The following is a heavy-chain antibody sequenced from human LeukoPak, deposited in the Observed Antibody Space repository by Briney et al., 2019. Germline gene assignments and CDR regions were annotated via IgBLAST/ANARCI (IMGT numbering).Heavy chain of an antibody. CDR2: IPYDGSNK. CDR3: ARAFRGYSYGPNPFDY. Sequence: GGSLRLSCAASGFTFSSYAMHWVRQAPGKGLEWVAVIPYDGSNKYYADSVKGRFTISRDNSKNTLYLQMNSLRAEDTAVYYCARAFRGYSYGPNPFDYWGQGTLVTVSS. V-gene: IGHV3-30-3*01. D-gene: IGHD5-18*01. J-gene: IGHJ4*02. CDR1: GFTFSSYA.